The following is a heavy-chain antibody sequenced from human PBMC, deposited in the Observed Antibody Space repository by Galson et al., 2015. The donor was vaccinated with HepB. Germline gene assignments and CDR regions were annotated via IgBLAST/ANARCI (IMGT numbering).Heavy chain of an antibody. V-gene: IGHV2-70*01. J-gene: IGHJ4*02. D-gene: IGHD1-26*01. CDR2: IDWDDDK. CDR1: GFSLSTSGMC. CDR3: ARIPSGSYPTGSYYFDY. Sequence: PALVKPTQTLTLTCTFSGFSLSTSGMCVSWIRQPPGKALEWLALIDWDDDKYYSTSLKTRLTISKDTSKNQVVLTMTNMDPVDTATYYCARIPSGSYPTGSYYFDYWGQGTLVTVSS.